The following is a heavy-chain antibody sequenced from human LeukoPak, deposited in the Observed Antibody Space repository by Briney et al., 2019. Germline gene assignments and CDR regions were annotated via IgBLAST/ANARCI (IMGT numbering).Heavy chain of an antibody. J-gene: IGHJ4*02. Sequence: ASVKVSCKASGYTFTGYYMHWVRQAPGQGLEWMGWINPNSGGTNYAQKFQGRVTMTRDTSISTAYMELSRLRFDDTAVYYCARDPTIFGVLYYFDYWGQGTLVTVSS. CDR2: INPNSGGT. V-gene: IGHV1-2*02. CDR1: GYTFTGYY. D-gene: IGHD3-3*01. CDR3: ARDPTIFGVLYYFDY.